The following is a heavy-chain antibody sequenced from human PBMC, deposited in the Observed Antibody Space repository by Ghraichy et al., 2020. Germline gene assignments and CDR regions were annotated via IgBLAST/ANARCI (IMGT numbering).Heavy chain of an antibody. Sequence: GESLNISCKGSGYSFTSYWIGWVRQMPGKGLEWMGIIYPGDSDTKYSPSFQGQVTISADKSISTAYLQWSSLKASDTAMYYCARQHEVGEDAFDIWGQGTMVTVSS. CDR2: IYPGDSDT. CDR3: ARQHEVGEDAFDI. V-gene: IGHV5-51*01. CDR1: GYSFTSYW. J-gene: IGHJ3*02. D-gene: IGHD1-26*01.